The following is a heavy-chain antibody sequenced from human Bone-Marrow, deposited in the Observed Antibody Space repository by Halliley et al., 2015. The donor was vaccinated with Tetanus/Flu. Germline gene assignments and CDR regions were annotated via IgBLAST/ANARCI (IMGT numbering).Heavy chain of an antibody. D-gene: IGHD6-13*01. CDR2: IYCGGDT. CDR3: ARSRDWYSSTWFDY. Sequence: GWVSVIYCGGDTFFADSLKGRFPIPRDNSKNPLYLQMNSLKAEDPAVYSCARSRDWYSSTWFDYWGQGTLVTVSS. J-gene: IGHJ4*02. V-gene: IGHV3-53*01.